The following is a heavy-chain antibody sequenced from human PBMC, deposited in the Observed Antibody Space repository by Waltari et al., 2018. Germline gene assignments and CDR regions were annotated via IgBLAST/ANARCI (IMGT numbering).Heavy chain of an antibody. V-gene: IGHV3-74*01. D-gene: IGHD4-17*01. CDR2: INSDGSST. Sequence: EVQLVESGGGLVQPGGSLRLSCAASGFTFSSYWMHWVRQAPGKGLVWVSRINSDGSSTSYADSVKCRFTISRDNSKNTLYLQMNSLRAEDTAVYYCARNDYGDYGAFDIWGQGTMVTVSS. CDR1: GFTFSSYW. J-gene: IGHJ3*02. CDR3: ARNDYGDYGAFDI.